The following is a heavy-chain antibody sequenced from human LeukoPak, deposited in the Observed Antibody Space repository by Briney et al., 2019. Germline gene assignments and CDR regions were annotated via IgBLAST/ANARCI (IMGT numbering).Heavy chain of an antibody. Sequence: PGGSLRLSCAASGFTFSSYAMSWVRQAPGKGLEWVSAISGSGGSTYYADSVKGRFTISRDNSKNTLYLQMNSLRAEDTAVYYCATRTYYYDSSAPPPFDYWGQGTLVTVSS. J-gene: IGHJ4*02. CDR2: ISGSGGST. CDR1: GFTFSSYA. D-gene: IGHD3-22*01. CDR3: ATRTYYYDSSAPPPFDY. V-gene: IGHV3-23*01.